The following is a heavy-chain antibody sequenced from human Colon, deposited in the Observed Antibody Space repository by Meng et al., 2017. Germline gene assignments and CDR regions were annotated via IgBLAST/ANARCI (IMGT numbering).Heavy chain of an antibody. Sequence: SVKVSCKASGGTFSSYTISRVRQAPGQGLEWMGRIIPILGIANYAQKFQGRVTITADKSTSTAYMELSSLRSEDTAVYYCARAENNYGSGSYSDYWGQGTLVTVSS. CDR3: ARAENNYGSGSYSDY. CDR2: IIPILGIA. J-gene: IGHJ4*02. V-gene: IGHV1-69*02. CDR1: GGTFSSYT. D-gene: IGHD3-10*01.